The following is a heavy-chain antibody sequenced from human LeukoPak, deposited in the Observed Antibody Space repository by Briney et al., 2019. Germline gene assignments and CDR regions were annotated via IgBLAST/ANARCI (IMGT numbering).Heavy chain of an antibody. CDR1: GGTFSTYT. V-gene: IGHV1-69*04. Sequence: ASVKVSCKASGGTFSTYTISWVRQAPGQGLEWMGRIIPILGIANYAQKFQGRVTITADKSTSTAYMELSSLRSEDTAVYYCAREVHGGDCYAFDIWGQGTMVTVSS. CDR2: IIPILGIA. J-gene: IGHJ3*02. D-gene: IGHD2-21*02. CDR3: AREVHGGDCYAFDI.